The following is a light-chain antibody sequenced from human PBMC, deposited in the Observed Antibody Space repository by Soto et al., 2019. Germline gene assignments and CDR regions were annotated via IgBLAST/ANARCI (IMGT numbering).Light chain of an antibody. CDR3: QQRSGLGLT. V-gene: IGKV3-11*01. CDR2: DAS. Sequence: PGQRSALSCMASQIISTYLAWYQVKPGQAPRLLIYDASSRATGVPARFSGSGSGTDFSLTISSLEPEDFAVYYCQQRSGLGLTFGGGTKVDIK. J-gene: IGKJ4*01. CDR1: QIISTY.